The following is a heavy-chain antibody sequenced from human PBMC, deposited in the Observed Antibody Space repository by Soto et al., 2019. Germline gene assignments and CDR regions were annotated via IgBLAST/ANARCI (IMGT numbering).Heavy chain of an antibody. J-gene: IGHJ4*02. CDR2: ISGSGGST. D-gene: IGHD6-19*01. CDR3: AKDRTIAVASTSVIDY. CDR1: GFTFSSYA. Sequence: GGSLRLSCAASGFTFSSYAMSWVRQAPGKGLEWVSAISGSGGSTYYADSVKGRFTISRDNSQNTLYLQMNSLRAEDTAVYYCAKDRTIAVASTSVIDYWGQGTLVTVSS. V-gene: IGHV3-23*01.